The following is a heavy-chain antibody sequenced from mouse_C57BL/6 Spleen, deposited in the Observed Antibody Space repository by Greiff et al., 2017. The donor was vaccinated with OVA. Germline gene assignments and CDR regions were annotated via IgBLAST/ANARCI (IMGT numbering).Heavy chain of an antibody. J-gene: IGHJ4*01. CDR3: ARTPQDYYGSPLAMDY. CDR2: INPNNGGT. CDR1: GYTFTDYN. V-gene: IGHV1-18*01. Sequence: EVQLQESGPELVKPGASVKIPCKASGYTFTDYNMDWVKQSHGKSLEWIGDINPNNGGTIYNQKFKGKATLTVDKSSSTAYMELRSLTSEDTAVYYCARTPQDYYGSPLAMDYWGQGTSVTVSS. D-gene: IGHD1-1*01.